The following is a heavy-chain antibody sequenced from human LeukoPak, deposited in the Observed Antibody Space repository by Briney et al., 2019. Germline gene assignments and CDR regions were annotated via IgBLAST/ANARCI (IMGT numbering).Heavy chain of an antibody. V-gene: IGHV3-23*01. CDR2: ISGDGLGT. CDR3: AKGPNFGSWRALDY. D-gene: IGHD3-10*01. Sequence: GGSLRLSCAASAFTFGDYDMSWVRQTLGKGLEWVSSISGDGLGTWYADSVRGRFIISRDKSRNTLYLQLNSLRPDDTAVYYCAKGPNFGSWRALDYWGQGSLVTVSS. J-gene: IGHJ4*02. CDR1: AFTFGDYD.